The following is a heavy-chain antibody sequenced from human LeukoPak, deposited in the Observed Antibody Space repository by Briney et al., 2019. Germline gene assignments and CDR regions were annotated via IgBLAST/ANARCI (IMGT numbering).Heavy chain of an antibody. D-gene: IGHD3-9*01. Sequence: PSEALSLTCTVSGGSISSYYWTWIRQPPGKGLQWIGTIYYSGNTYYNPSLRSRVTISVDTSKNQFSLKLSSVTAADTAVYYCARMSETRFDELFYAFDIWGQGTLVTVSS. CDR3: ARMSETRFDELFYAFDI. V-gene: IGHV4-39*07. CDR1: GGSISSYY. CDR2: IYYSGNT. J-gene: IGHJ3*02.